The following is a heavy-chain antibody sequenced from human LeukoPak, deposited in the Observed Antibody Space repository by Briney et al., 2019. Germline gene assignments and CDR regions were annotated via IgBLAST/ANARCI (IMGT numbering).Heavy chain of an antibody. CDR1: GFTFNNYA. J-gene: IGHJ4*02. CDR3: ARAPWIGRYGDHFDY. V-gene: IGHV3-30-3*01. D-gene: IGHD4-17*01. Sequence: GGSLRLSCAASGFTFNNYAMHWVRQAPGKGLKWVAVISYAGSNKYYADSVKGRFTISRYNSKNTLYLQMNNLRAEDTAVYYCARAPWIGRYGDHFDYWGQGTLVTVSS. CDR2: ISYAGSNK.